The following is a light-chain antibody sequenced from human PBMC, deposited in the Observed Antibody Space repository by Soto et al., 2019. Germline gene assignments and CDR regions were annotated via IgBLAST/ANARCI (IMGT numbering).Light chain of an antibody. CDR2: LNSDGSH. Sequence: QTVVTQSPSASASLGASVKLTCTLNSGHSNYAIAWYQQQPEKGPRYLMKLNSDGSHAKGDGIPGRFSGSSSGAERYLTISSLQSEDEADYYCQTWGTGIQVFGGGTKLTVL. CDR1: SGHSNYA. J-gene: IGLJ2*01. CDR3: QTWGTGIQV. V-gene: IGLV4-69*01.